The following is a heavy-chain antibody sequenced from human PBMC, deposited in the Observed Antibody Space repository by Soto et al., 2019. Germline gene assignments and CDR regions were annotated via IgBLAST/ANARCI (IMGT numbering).Heavy chain of an antibody. D-gene: IGHD6-13*01. V-gene: IGHV1-8*01. Sequence: QVQLVQSGAEVKKPGASVKVSCKASGYTFTSYDINWVRQATGQGLEWMGWMNPNSGNTGYAQKFQGRVTMTRNTSRSTAYMELSSLRSEETAVYYGARERGNKAGTRPADYWGQGTLVTVSS. CDR1: GYTFTSYD. CDR3: ARERGNKAGTRPADY. CDR2: MNPNSGNT. J-gene: IGHJ4*02.